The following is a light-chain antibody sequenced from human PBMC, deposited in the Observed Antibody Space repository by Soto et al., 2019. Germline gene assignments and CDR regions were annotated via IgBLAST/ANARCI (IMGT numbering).Light chain of an antibody. CDR2: EVS. Sequence: QSVLTQPASVSGSPGQSITISCTGTSSDVGDYNYVSWYQQHPGKAPKLIIFEVSIRPSGVSVRFSGSKSGNTASLTISGLQTEDEADYYCSSYTSRPTLFVFGSGTKVTAL. J-gene: IGLJ1*01. V-gene: IGLV2-14*01. CDR1: SSDVGDYNY. CDR3: SSYTSRPTLFV.